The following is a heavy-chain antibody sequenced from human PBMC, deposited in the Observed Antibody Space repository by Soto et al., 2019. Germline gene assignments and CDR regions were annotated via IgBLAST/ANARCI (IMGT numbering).Heavy chain of an antibody. V-gene: IGHV1-69*01. CDR1: GVTVSTSA. D-gene: IGHD3-10*01. CDR3: AITPEVIIASDYDCYGMDV. J-gene: IGHJ6*02. Sequence: QVQLRQSGAEVKIPVSSLKVSCKASGVTVSTSAISWVRQAPGQALEWMGVIILLLGTTNYAQKFQVRVTITADEPTSTAYLELSSLRSEDTAVYYCAITPEVIIASDYDCYGMDVWGQGTTVTVSS. CDR2: IILLLGTT.